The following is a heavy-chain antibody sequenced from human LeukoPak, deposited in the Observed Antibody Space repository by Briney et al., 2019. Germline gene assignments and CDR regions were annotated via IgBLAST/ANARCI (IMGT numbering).Heavy chain of an antibody. J-gene: IGHJ3*01. CDR3: ARDEYCSGGSCYAQPPL. Sequence: SETLSLTCTVSGGSISSYYWSWIRQPAGKGLEWIGRIYTSGSTNYNPSLKSRVTMSVDTSKNQFSLKLSSVTAADTAVYYCARDEYCSGGSCYAQPPLWGQGTMVTVSS. V-gene: IGHV4-4*07. D-gene: IGHD2-15*01. CDR2: IYTSGST. CDR1: GGSISSYY.